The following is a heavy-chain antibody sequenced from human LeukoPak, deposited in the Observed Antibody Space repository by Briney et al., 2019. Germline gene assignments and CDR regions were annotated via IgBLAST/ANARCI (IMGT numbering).Heavy chain of an antibody. D-gene: IGHD6-19*01. Sequence: SETLSLTCGVYGGSFSGYYWSWIRQSPEKGLEWIGEINHSGSTNYNPSLKSRVTISVDTSKNQFSLKLSSVTAADTAVYYCAREGYSSGWYFDYWGQGTLVTVSS. CDR1: GGSFSGYY. J-gene: IGHJ4*02. V-gene: IGHV4-34*01. CDR3: AREGYSSGWYFDY. CDR2: INHSGST.